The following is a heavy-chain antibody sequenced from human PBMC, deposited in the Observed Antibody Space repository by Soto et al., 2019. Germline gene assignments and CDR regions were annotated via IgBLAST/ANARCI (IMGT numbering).Heavy chain of an antibody. CDR1: GFTFDDYA. D-gene: IGHD4-17*01. Sequence: EVQLVESGGGLVQPGRSLRLSCAASGFTFDDYAMHWVRQAPGNGLEWVSGISWNSGSIGYADSVKGRFTISRDNAKNSLYLQMNSLRAEDTALYYCAKDRGVATVTMYYFDYWGQGSLVTVSS. V-gene: IGHV3-9*01. CDR2: ISWNSGSI. CDR3: AKDRGVATVTMYYFDY. J-gene: IGHJ4*02.